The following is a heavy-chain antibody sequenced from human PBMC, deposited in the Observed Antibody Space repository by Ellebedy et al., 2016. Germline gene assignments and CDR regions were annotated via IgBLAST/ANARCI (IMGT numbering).Heavy chain of an antibody. Sequence: SETLSLXXTVSGGSISSYYWSWIRQPPGKGLEWIGYIYYSGSTNYNPSLKSRVTISVDTSKNQFSLKLSSVTAADTAVYYCAREIRDSYYFYGMDVWGQGTTVTVSS. CDR2: IYYSGST. J-gene: IGHJ6*02. CDR1: GGSISSYY. CDR3: AREIRDSYYFYGMDV. V-gene: IGHV4-59*01. D-gene: IGHD3-10*01.